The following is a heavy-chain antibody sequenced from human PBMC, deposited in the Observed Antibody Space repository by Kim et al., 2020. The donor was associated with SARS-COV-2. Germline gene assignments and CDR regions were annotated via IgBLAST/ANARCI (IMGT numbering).Heavy chain of an antibody. D-gene: IGHD3-10*01. CDR2: ISSSSSYI. Sequence: GGSLRLSCAASGFTFSSYSMNWVRQAPGKGLEWVSSISSSSSYIYYADSVKGRFTISRDNAKNSLYLQMNSLRAEDTAVYYCAREGIYYAQGAFDIWGQGTRVTVSS. J-gene: IGHJ3*02. CDR3: AREGIYYAQGAFDI. CDR1: GFTFSSYS. V-gene: IGHV3-21*01.